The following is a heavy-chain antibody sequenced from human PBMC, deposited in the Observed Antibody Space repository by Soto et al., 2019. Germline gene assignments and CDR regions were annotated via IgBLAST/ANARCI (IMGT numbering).Heavy chain of an antibody. V-gene: IGHV1-18*01. J-gene: IGHJ6*02. CDR3: ARDGARGENYYYYGMDV. Sequence: ASVKVSCKASGYTFTNYGISWVRQAPGQGLEWMGWISAYNGNTNYAQKLQGRVTMTTDTSTSTAYMELRSLRSDDTAVYYCARDGARGENYYYYGMDVWGQGTTVTVSS. CDR2: ISAYNGNT. CDR1: GYTFTNYG. D-gene: IGHD3-16*01.